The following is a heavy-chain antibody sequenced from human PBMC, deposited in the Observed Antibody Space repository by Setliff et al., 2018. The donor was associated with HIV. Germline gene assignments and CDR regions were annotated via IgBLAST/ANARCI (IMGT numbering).Heavy chain of an antibody. V-gene: IGHV5-51*01. CDR3: ARRLYSSEAFDP. J-gene: IGHJ5*01. Sequence: GESLKISCKGSGYSFISYWIGWVRQMPGKGLEWMGIIYPGDSNTKYSPSFQGQVTLSVDKSISTAYLQWSSLKASDTAMYYCARRLYSSEAFDPWGQGTMVTVSS. CDR1: GYSFISYW. D-gene: IGHD6-25*01. CDR2: IYPGDSNT.